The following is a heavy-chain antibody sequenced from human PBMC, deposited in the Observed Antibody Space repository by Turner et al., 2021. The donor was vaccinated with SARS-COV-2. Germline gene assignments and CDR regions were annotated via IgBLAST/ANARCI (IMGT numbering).Heavy chain of an antibody. J-gene: IGHJ5*02. D-gene: IGHD3-9*01. V-gene: IGHV4-34*01. CDR2: IYHSGST. CDR1: GGSFSGYY. CDR3: ARSWGGILTGYSFDP. Sequence: QVQLQQWGAGLLKPSETLSLPFGVYGGSFSGYYWSWIRQPPGKGLEWIGEIYHSGSTNYNPSLKSRVTISVDTSKNQFSLKLSSVTAADTAVYYCARSWGGILTGYSFDPWGQGTLVTVSS.